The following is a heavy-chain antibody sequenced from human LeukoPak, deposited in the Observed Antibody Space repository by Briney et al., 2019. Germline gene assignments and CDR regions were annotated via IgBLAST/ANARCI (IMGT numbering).Heavy chain of an antibody. V-gene: IGHV4-59*01. CDR1: GDSIRNYY. J-gene: IGHJ5*02. CDR2: IYNSGRT. CDR3: ARVTATYDWFDP. Sequence: SETLSLTCTVSGDSIRNYYWSWIRQPPGNGLEWIGYIYNSGRTNYNPSLKSRVTIPVDTSKNQFSLKLSSVTAADTAVYYCARVTATYDWFDPWGQGALVTVSS. D-gene: IGHD2-21*02.